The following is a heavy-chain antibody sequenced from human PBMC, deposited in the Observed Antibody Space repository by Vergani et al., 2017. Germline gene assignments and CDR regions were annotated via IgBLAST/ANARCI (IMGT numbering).Heavy chain of an antibody. CDR1: GFTFDTYT. Sequence: EVQLLESGGGLVQPGGSRRLSCAGAGFTFDTYTMAYVRQAPGKGLEWVATISRGGGDIFYADSVKGRLTISRDNSKNTLFLQMNSLKDEDTAVYYCTTAWGLYYLHGEYFQYWGRGTLVSVSS. V-gene: IGHV3-23*01. CDR3: TTAWGLYYLHGEYFQY. D-gene: IGHD3-10*01. J-gene: IGHJ1*01. CDR2: ISRGGGDI.